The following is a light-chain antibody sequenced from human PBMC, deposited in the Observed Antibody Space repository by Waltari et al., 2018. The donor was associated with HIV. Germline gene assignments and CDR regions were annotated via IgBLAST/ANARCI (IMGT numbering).Light chain of an antibody. J-gene: IGKJ1*01. CDR3: QQYNELPQT. CDR2: GAT. CDR1: QSVGGN. Sequence: EIVMTQSPDTLSVSPGDRATLSCRASQSVGGNLAWYQVRPGQTPSLLIYGATSRTTGFPARFSGRGSGTEFTLTISGLQSKDFAIYYCQQYNELPQTFGQGTRV. V-gene: IGKV3-15*01.